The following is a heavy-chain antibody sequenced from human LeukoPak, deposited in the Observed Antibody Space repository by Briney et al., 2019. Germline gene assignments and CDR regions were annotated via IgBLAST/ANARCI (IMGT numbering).Heavy chain of an antibody. Sequence: PGGSLRLSCATSGFTFSTFAMAWVRQAPGKGLEWLSAVSGSGSNTYYADSVKGRFTISRDNSKNTLYLQVNSLRVEDTAIYYCARERRDYGDPLDYWGQGTLVTVSP. CDR1: GFTFSTFA. V-gene: IGHV3-23*01. D-gene: IGHD4-17*01. J-gene: IGHJ4*02. CDR2: VSGSGSNT. CDR3: ARERRDYGDPLDY.